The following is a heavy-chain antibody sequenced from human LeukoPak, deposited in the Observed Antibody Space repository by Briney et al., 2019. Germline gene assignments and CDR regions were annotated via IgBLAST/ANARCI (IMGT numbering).Heavy chain of an antibody. CDR3: AKDRIMTTVTTISSFDY. CDR1: GLTLRSYA. CDR2: ISGSGGST. Sequence: PGGSLRLSCAASGLTLRSYAMSWVRQAPGKGLEWVSAISGSGGSTYYADSVKGRFTISRDNSKNTLYLQMNSLRAEDTAVYYCAKDRIMTTVTTISSFDYWGQATLVTVSS. V-gene: IGHV3-23*01. J-gene: IGHJ4*02. D-gene: IGHD4-17*01.